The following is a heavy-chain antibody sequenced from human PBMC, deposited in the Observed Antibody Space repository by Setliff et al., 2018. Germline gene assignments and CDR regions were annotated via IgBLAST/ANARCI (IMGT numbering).Heavy chain of an antibody. D-gene: IGHD5-12*01. CDR3: ARRLSGLRGFGY. J-gene: IGHJ4*02. V-gene: IGHV4-38-2*01. Sequence: SETLSLTCAVSGYSISSGYYWGWIRQPPGKGPEWIGSIYHSGSTYYNPSLKSRVTISVDTSKNQFSLKLSSVTAADTAVYYCARRLSGLRGFGYWGQGTLVTV. CDR1: GYSISSGYY. CDR2: IYHSGST.